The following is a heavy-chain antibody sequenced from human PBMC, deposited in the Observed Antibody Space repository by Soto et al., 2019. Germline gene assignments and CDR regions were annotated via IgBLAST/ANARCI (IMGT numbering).Heavy chain of an antibody. J-gene: IGHJ4*02. D-gene: IGHD2-21*02. CDR2: IYYSGNT. V-gene: IGHV4-59*08. CDR3: GRHLTSAYCGGDCYPNPFDY. Sequence: PSETQSLTCTVSGGSISNYYWSWIRQPPGKGLEWIGYIYYSGNTNYNPSLKSRVTISVDTSKNQFSLKLSSVTAADTAVYYCGRHLTSAYCGGDCYPNPFDYWGQGTLVTVSS. CDR1: GGSISNYY.